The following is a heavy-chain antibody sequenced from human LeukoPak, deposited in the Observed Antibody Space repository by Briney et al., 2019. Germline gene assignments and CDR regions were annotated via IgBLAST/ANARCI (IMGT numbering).Heavy chain of an antibody. V-gene: IGHV3-30*02. D-gene: IGHD1-26*01. CDR2: IRYDGSNK. Sequence: GGSLRLSCAAPGFTFSSYGMHWVRQAPGKGLEWVAFIRYDGSNKYYADSVKGRFTISRDNSKNTLYLQMNSLRAEDTAVYYCAKGSKWDYYYMDVWGKGTTVTISS. J-gene: IGHJ6*03. CDR1: GFTFSSYG. CDR3: AKGSKWDYYYMDV.